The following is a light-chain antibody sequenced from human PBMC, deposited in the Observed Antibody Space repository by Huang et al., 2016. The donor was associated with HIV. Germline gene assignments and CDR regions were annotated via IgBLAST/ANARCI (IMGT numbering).Light chain of an antibody. V-gene: IGKV3-15*01. CDR1: QSVSSN. Sequence: ERVLTQSPVTLSVSQGERATLSCRASQSVSSNLAWYQKNPGQAPRILIYDASTRASDSPARFSGSGSDIEFTLTINSLQSEDFAVYYCQQYNNWPRTFGQGTKLEIK. CDR2: DAS. J-gene: IGKJ2*01. CDR3: QQYNNWPRT.